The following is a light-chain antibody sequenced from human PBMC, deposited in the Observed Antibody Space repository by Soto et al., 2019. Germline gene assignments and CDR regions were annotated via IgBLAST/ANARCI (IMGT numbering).Light chain of an antibody. CDR1: SSDFGGYKY. J-gene: IGLJ2*01. CDR3: ATWDDSLNGVV. V-gene: IGLV2-11*01. CDR2: DVS. Sequence: QSVLTQPRSVSGSPGQSVSISCAGTSSDFGGYKYVSWYQQHPGKAPKLMIFDVSERPSGVPDRFSGSKSGTSASLAISGLQSEDEADYYCATWDDSLNGVVFGGGTKVTVL.